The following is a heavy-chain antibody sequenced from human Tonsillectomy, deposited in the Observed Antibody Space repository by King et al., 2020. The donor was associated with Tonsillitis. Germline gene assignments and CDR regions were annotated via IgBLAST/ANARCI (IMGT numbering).Heavy chain of an antibody. CDR3: ARESGRFSSWIDI. Sequence: VQLVESGGGVVQPGRSLRLSCAASGFTFSSYAMHWVRQAPGKGLEGVAVISYDGSNKYYADSVKGRFTISRDNSKNTLYLQMNSLRAEDTAVYYCARESGRFSSWIDIWGQGTMVTVSS. D-gene: IGHD3-3*01. CDR2: ISYDGSNK. CDR1: GFTFSSYA. J-gene: IGHJ3*02. V-gene: IGHV3-30*01.